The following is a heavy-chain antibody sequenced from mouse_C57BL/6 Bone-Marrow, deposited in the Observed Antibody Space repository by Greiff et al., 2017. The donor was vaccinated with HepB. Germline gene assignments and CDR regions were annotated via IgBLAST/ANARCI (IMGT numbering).Heavy chain of an antibody. V-gene: IGHV5-12*01. Sequence: EVKLVESGGGLVQPGGSLKLSCAASGFTFSDYYMYWVRQTPEKRLEWVAYISNGGGSTYYPDTVKGRFTISRDNAKNTLYLQMSRLKSEDTAMYYCARQGYYGSRYFDVWGQGTSVTVSS. CDR3: ARQGYYGSRYFDV. J-gene: IGHJ4*01. D-gene: IGHD1-1*01. CDR1: GFTFSDYY. CDR2: ISNGGGST.